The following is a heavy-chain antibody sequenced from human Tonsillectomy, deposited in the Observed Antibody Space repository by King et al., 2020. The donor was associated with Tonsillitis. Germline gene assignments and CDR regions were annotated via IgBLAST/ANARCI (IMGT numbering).Heavy chain of an antibody. Sequence: ITLKESGPTLVKPTQTLTLTCTFSGLSLSTSEEGVGWIRQPPGKALEWLGVIYWDDDKRYSPSLKSRVTITKDTSKNQVVLTMTNMDPVDTGTYYCAHRLAYHDRNYFDYWGQGTLVTVSS. CDR2: IYWDDDK. CDR1: GLSLSTSEEG. V-gene: IGHV2-5*02. J-gene: IGHJ4*02. CDR3: AHRLAYHDRNYFDY. D-gene: IGHD3-22*01.